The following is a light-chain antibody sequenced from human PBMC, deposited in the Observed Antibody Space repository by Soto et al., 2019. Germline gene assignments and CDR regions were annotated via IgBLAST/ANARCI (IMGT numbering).Light chain of an antibody. Sequence: DIQMTQSPSTLSASLGDRVTIPCRASQSISSWLAWYQQKPGKAPNVLIYKASNLERGVPSRVSGSGSGKVFNLTVSSLEPEDFATYHCQKYDRFPWPFGQGTKVEI. CDR2: KAS. CDR1: QSISSW. CDR3: QKYDRFPWP. J-gene: IGKJ1*01. V-gene: IGKV1-5*03.